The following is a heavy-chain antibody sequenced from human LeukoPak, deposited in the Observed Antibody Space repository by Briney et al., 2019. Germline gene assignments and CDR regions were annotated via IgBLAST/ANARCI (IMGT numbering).Heavy chain of an antibody. V-gene: IGHV3-23*01. CDR2: ISSSGGST. CDR1: GFTFSSYA. Sequence: PGGSLRLSCAASGFTFSSYAMTWVRQAPGKGLEWVSTISSSGGSTYYADSVKGRFTISRDNSKNSLYLQMNSLRAEDTAVYYCARARGSSGYDYDYWGQGTLVTVSS. CDR3: ARARGSSGYDYDY. J-gene: IGHJ4*02. D-gene: IGHD5-12*01.